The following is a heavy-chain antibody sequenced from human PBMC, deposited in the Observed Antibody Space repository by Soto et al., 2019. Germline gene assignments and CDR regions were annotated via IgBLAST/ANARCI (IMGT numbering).Heavy chain of an antibody. CDR1: GGTFGSYA. V-gene: IGHV1-69*01. D-gene: IGHD2-2*01. CDR2: IIPITATA. J-gene: IGHJ6*02. CDR3: ASSQGSSTSLEIYYYYYYGMDV. Sequence: QVQLVQSGAEVKKPGSSVKVSCKASGGTFGSYAISWVRQAPGQGLEWMGGIIPITATANYAQKFQGRVTITADESTSTASMQRSSLRSEATAVYYCASSQGSSTSLEIYYYYYYGMDVWGQGTTVTVSS.